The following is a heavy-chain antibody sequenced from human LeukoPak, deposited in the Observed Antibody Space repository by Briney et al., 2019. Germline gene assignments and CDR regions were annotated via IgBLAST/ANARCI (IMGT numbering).Heavy chain of an antibody. D-gene: IGHD2-2*01. J-gene: IGHJ5*02. CDR3: ARSPSYCSSTSCYSRAWFDP. CDR1: GGTFSSYA. Sequence: ASVKVSCKASGGTFSSYAISWVQQAPGQGLEWMGGIIPIFGTANYAQKFQGRVTITADESTSTAYMELSSLRSEDTAVYYCARSPSYCSSTSCYSRAWFDPWGQGTLVTVSS. V-gene: IGHV1-69*13. CDR2: IIPIFGTA.